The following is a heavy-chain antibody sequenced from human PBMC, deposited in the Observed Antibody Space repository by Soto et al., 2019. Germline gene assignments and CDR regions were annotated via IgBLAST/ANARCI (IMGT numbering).Heavy chain of an antibody. CDR2: TYYRSKWYN. CDR1: GDSVSSNSAT. CDR3: ARDLGWLQDDAFDS. D-gene: IGHD3-22*01. J-gene: IGHJ3*02. V-gene: IGHV6-1*01. Sequence: SQTLSLTCAISGDSVSSNSATWNWIRQSPSRGLEWLGRTYYRSKWYNDYAVSVKSRITINPDTSKNQFSLQLDSVTPEDTAVYYCARDLGWLQDDAFDSWGQGKMVTVSS.